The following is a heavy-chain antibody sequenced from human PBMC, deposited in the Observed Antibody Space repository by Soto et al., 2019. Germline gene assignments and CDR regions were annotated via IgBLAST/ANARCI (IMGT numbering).Heavy chain of an antibody. V-gene: IGHV3-7*01. CDR2: IKQDGSEK. CDR3: ARDRDCFWGGDAFDI. CDR1: GFTFSSYW. J-gene: IGHJ3*02. D-gene: IGHD3-16*01. Sequence: EVQLVESGGGLVQPGGSLRLSCAASGFTFSSYWMSWVRQAPGKGLEWVANIKQDGSEKYYVDSVKGRFTISRDNAKNSLYLQMNSLRAEDTAVYYCARDRDCFWGGDAFDIWGQGTMVTVSS.